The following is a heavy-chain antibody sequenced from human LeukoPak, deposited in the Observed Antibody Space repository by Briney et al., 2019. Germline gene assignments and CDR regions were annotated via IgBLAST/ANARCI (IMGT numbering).Heavy chain of an antibody. CDR3: ARGFTSTLNPRWFDP. CDR2: IYPGDSDT. J-gene: IGHJ5*02. V-gene: IGHV5-51*01. D-gene: IGHD6-13*01. CDR1: GYSFTNYW. Sequence: SLKISCKGSGYSFTNYWIGWVRQMPGKGLEWMGIIYPGDSDTRYSPSFQGQVTISADRSISTAYLHWSSLKASDTAIYYCARGFTSTLNPRWFDPWGQGTLVTVSS.